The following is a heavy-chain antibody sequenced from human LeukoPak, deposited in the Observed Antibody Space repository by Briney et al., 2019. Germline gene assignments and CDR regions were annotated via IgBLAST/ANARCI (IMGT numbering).Heavy chain of an antibody. J-gene: IGHJ4*02. CDR3: AKLSATVTTSHFDY. Sequence: GGSLRLSCAASGFTFSSYGMHWVRQAPGKGLEWVAFIRYDGSNKYYADSVKGRFTISRDNSKNTLYLQMNSLRAEDTAVYYCAKLSATVTTSHFDYWGQGTLVSISS. V-gene: IGHV3-30*02. D-gene: IGHD4-17*01. CDR1: GFTFSSYG. CDR2: IRYDGSNK.